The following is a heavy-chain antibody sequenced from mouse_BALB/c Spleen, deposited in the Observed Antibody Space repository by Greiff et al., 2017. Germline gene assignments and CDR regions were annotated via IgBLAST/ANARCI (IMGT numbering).Heavy chain of an antibody. Sequence: EVQLVESGGGLVKPGGSLKLSCAASGFTFSSYAMSWVRQTPEKRLEWVASISSGGSTYYPDRVKGRFTISRDNARNILYLQMSSLRSEDTAMYYCARGITTVVDTPFAYWGQGTLVTVSA. D-gene: IGHD1-1*01. CDR2: ISSGGST. CDR3: ARGITTVVDTPFAY. V-gene: IGHV5-6-5*01. J-gene: IGHJ3*01. CDR1: GFTFSSYA.